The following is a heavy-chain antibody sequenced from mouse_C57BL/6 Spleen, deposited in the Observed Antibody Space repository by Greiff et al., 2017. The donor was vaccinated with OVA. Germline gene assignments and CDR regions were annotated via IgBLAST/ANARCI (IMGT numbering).Heavy chain of an antibody. J-gene: IGHJ4*01. CDR3: ARNLDYYGSSYDAMDY. CDR2: IYPSDSET. CDR1: GYTFTSYW. Sequence: QVQLQQPGAELVRPGSSVKLSCKASGYTFTSYWMDWVKQRPGQGLEWIGNIYPSDSETHYNQKFKDKATLTVDKSSSTAYMQLSSLTSEDSTVYYGARNLDYYGSSYDAMDYWGQGTSVTVSS. D-gene: IGHD1-1*01. V-gene: IGHV1-61*01.